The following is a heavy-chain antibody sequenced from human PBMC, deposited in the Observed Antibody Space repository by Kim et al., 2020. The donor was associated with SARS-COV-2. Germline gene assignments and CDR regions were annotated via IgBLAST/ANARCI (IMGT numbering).Heavy chain of an antibody. J-gene: IGHJ6*02. V-gene: IGHV3-23*01. D-gene: IGHD6-6*01. CDR1: GFTFSSYA. CDR2: ISGSGGST. CDR3: AKDLKQLASQGVNYYYYGMDV. Sequence: GGSLRLSCAASGFTFSSYAMSWVRQAPGKGLEWVSAISGSGGSTYYADSVKGRFTISRDNSKNTLYLQMNSLRAEDTAVYYCAKDLKQLASQGVNYYYYGMDVWGQGTTVTVSS.